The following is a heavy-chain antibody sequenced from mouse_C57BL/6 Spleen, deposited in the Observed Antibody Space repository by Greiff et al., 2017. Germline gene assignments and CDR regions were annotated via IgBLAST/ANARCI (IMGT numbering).Heavy chain of an antibody. V-gene: IGHV14-2*01. CDR1: GFNIKDSY. CDR3: ASRDYYGSSQYYFDY. J-gene: IGHJ2*01. CDR2: IDPEDGET. D-gene: IGHD1-1*01. Sequence: EVQLQQSGAELVKPGASVKLSCTASGFNIKDSYMHWVKQRTEQGLEWIGRIDPEDGETKNAPKFQGKATITADTSSNTAYLQLSSLTSEDTAVYYCASRDYYGSSQYYFDYWGQGTTLTVSS.